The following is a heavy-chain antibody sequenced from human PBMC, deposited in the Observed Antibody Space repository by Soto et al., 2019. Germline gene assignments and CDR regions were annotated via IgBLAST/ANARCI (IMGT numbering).Heavy chain of an antibody. CDR3: AREYYNDRSGYYGYFHH. CDR1: GFTVSTYY. D-gene: IGHD3-22*01. J-gene: IGHJ1*01. V-gene: IGHV3-53*01. CDR2: IHNGGVT. Sequence: PGGSLRLSCAASGFTVSTYYMSWVRQAPGKGLEWVSVIHNGGVTYYADSVRGRFTISRDSSKNTLYLQMNSLRVEDTAVYYCAREYYNDRSGYYGYFHHWGQGTLVTVSS.